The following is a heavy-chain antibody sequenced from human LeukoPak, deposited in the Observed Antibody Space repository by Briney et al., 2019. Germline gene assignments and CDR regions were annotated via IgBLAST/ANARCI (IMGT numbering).Heavy chain of an antibody. J-gene: IGHJ4*02. Sequence: PGGSLRLSCAASGFTFSSYAMSWVRQAPGKGLEWVSAISGSGGSTYYADSVKGRFTISRDNSKNTLYLQVNSLRAEDTAIYYCAKGGRPAAGWYIFDYWGQGTLVTVSS. CDR1: GFTFSSYA. CDR2: ISGSGGST. D-gene: IGHD6-13*01. V-gene: IGHV3-23*01. CDR3: AKGGRPAAGWYIFDY.